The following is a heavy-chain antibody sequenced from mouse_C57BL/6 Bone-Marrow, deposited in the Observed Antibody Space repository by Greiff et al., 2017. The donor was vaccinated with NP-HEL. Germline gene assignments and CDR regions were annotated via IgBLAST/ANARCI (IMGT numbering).Heavy chain of an antibody. J-gene: IGHJ1*03. CDR2: INPSNGGT. Sequence: QVQLQQSGTELVKPGASVKLSCKASGYTFTSYWMHWVKQRPGQGLEWIGNINPSNGGTNYNEKFKSKATLTVDKSSSTAYMQLSSLTSEDSAVYYCAGEIYYYGSSPLYFDVWGTGTTVTVSS. V-gene: IGHV1-53*01. D-gene: IGHD1-1*01. CDR3: AGEIYYYGSSPLYFDV. CDR1: GYTFTSYW.